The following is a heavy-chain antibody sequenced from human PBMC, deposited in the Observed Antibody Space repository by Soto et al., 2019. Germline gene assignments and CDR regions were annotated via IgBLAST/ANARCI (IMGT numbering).Heavy chain of an antibody. CDR1: GGSISSSSYY. CDR3: ARSLRRLRFLEWLPTVYFDY. Sequence: SETLSLTCTVSGGSISSSSYYWGWIRQPPGKGLEWIGSIYYSGSTYYNPSLKSRVTISVDTSKNQFSLKLSSVTAADTAVYYCARSLRRLRFLEWLPTVYFDYWGQGTLVTVS. D-gene: IGHD3-3*01. J-gene: IGHJ4*02. V-gene: IGHV4-39*01. CDR2: IYYSGST.